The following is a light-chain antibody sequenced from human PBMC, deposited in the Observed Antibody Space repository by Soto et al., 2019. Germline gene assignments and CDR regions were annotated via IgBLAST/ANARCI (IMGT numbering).Light chain of an antibody. V-gene: IGLV2-23*01. Sequence: ALTQPASVSGSPGQSITISCTGTSSDVGNSNRVSWYQHHPGTDPKVMIYEGIKRPSGVSIRFSGSKSGNTASLTISGLQAEDEADYYCSSYAGSGTWVFGGGTKVTVL. J-gene: IGLJ3*02. CDR1: SSDVGNSNR. CDR3: SSYAGSGTWV. CDR2: EGI.